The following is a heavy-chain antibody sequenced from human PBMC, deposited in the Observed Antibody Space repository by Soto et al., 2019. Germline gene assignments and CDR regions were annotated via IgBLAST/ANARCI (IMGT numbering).Heavy chain of an antibody. Sequence: SVKVYCKASGFPLSSSALQLVRQARGQRLEWMGWIVAGSGNTHYAQRFQERVSITRDMSTSTAYLELSSLRSEDTALYYCAADPFYYDSSNYYSFDHWGQGTLVTGSS. V-gene: IGHV1-58*01. CDR1: GFPLSSSA. J-gene: IGHJ4*02. CDR3: AADPFYYDSSNYYSFDH. CDR2: IVAGSGNT. D-gene: IGHD3-22*01.